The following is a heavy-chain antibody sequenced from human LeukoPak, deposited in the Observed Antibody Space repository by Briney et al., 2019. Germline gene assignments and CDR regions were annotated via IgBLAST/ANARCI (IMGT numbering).Heavy chain of an antibody. CDR3: ARARCRPGSTSCPGYGMDV. J-gene: IGHJ6*04. Sequence: GASVKVSCKASGYTFTSYAMHWVRQAPGQRLEWMGWINAGNGNTKYSQKFQGRVTITRDTSASTAYMELSSLRSEDTAVYYCARARCRPGSTSCPGYGMDVWGKGTTVTVSS. CDR2: INAGNGNT. D-gene: IGHD2-2*01. V-gene: IGHV1-3*01. CDR1: GYTFTSYA.